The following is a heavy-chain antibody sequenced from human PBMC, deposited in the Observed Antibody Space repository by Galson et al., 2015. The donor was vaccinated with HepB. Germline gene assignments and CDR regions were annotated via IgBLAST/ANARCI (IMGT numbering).Heavy chain of an antibody. V-gene: IGHV3-30*18. CDR2: ISYDGSNK. CDR3: AKDRPAIRDYYYGMDV. Sequence: SLRLSCAASGFTFSSYGMHWVRQAPGKGLEWVAVISYDGSNKYYADSVKGRFTISRDNSKNTLYLQMNSLRAEDTAVYYCAKDRPAIRDYYYGMDVWGQGTTVTVSS. CDR1: GFTFSSYG. J-gene: IGHJ6*02. D-gene: IGHD2-2*02.